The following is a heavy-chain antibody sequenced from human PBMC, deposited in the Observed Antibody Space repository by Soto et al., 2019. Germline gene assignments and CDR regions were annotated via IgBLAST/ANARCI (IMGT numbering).Heavy chain of an antibody. CDR3: AREQSGEIMTMTDAFGI. CDR1: GYTFTSYA. J-gene: IGHJ3*02. V-gene: IGHV1-3*01. CDR2: INAGNGNT. Sequence: ASVKVSCKASGYTFTSYAIHWVRQAPGPRLEWMGWINAGNGNTQYSQKFQGRVTITRDTSASIAYMEVSSLRSEDTALYYCAREQSGEIMTMTDAFGIWGQGTMVTVSS. D-gene: IGHD3-16*01.